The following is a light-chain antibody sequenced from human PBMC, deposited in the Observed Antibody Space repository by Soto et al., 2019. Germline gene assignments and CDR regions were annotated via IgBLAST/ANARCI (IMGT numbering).Light chain of an antibody. V-gene: IGLV1-47*01. J-gene: IGLJ1*01. Sequence: QSALTQPPSASGTPGQRVTISCSGSTSNIGTNYVYWYHQLPGTAPKLLISRNNQRPSGVPDRFSGSKSGTSASLAISGLRSEDEGVYYCAAWDDRLSGHYVFGTGTKVTVL. CDR2: RNN. CDR1: TSNIGTNY. CDR3: AAWDDRLSGHYV.